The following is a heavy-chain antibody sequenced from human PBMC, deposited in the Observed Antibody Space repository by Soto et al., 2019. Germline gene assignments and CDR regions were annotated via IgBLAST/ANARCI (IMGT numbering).Heavy chain of an antibody. CDR1: GLALSGYA. CDR3: AKETRGPSDP. J-gene: IGHJ5*02. CDR2: ISGSGGST. Sequence: SWAAAGLALSGYAMSWVRQAPGKGLEWVSAISGSGGSTYYADSVKGRFTISRDNSKNTLYLQMNSLRAEDTAVYYCAKETRGPSDPWGQGTLVTVSS. D-gene: IGHD1-7*01. V-gene: IGHV3-23*01.